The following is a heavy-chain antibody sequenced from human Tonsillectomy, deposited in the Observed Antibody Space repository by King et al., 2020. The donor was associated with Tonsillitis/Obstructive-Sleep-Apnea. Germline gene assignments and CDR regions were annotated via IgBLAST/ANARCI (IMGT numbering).Heavy chain of an antibody. J-gene: IGHJ6*03. CDR1: GFTFSSYA. CDR3: AEGYYDILTGYLDYYYYYYMDV. Sequence: VQLVESGGGLVQPGGSLRLSCAASGFTFSSYAMSWVRQAPGKGLEWVSAISGSGGSTYYADSVKGRFTISRDNSKNTLYLQMNSLRAEDTAVYYCAEGYYDILTGYLDYYYYYYMDVWGKGTTVTVSS. D-gene: IGHD3-9*01. V-gene: IGHV3-23*04. CDR2: ISGSGGST.